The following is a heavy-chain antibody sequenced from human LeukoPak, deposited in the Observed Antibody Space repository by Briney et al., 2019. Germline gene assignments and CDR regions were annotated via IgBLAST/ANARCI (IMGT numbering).Heavy chain of an antibody. CDR2: ISGSGGST. CDR1: GFTFSSYA. CDR3: ATGGSSWYSGGY. D-gene: IGHD6-13*01. Sequence: GGSLRLSCAASGFTFSSYAMSWVRQAPGKGLEWVSAISGSGGSTYYADSVKGRFTISRDNSKNTLYLQMNSLRAEDTAVYYCATGGSSWYSGGYWCQGTLVTVSS. V-gene: IGHV3-23*01. J-gene: IGHJ4*02.